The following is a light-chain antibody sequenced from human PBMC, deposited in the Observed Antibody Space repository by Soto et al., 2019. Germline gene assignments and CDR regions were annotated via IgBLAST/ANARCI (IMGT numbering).Light chain of an antibody. Sequence: EIVMTQSPGTLSLSPGETATLSCRASQSVSSNYVAWFHQKPGQAPRLLIYGASTRATGIPARFSGSGSGTEFTLTISSLQSEDFAVYHCQQYNNWPSITFGQGTRLEIK. CDR1: QSVSSN. CDR3: QQYNNWPSIT. J-gene: IGKJ5*01. V-gene: IGKV3-15*01. CDR2: GAS.